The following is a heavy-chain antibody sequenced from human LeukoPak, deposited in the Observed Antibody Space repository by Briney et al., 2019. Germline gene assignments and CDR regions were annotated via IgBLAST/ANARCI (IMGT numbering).Heavy chain of an antibody. CDR1: GYTLTELS. V-gene: IGHV1-2*02. Sequence: ASVKVSCKVSGYTLTELSMHWVRQAPGQGLEWMGWINPNSGGTNYAQKFQGRVTMTRDTSISTAYMELSRLRSDDTAVYYCARGRHRIWGQGTLVTVSS. CDR3: ARGRHRI. CDR2: INPNSGGT. J-gene: IGHJ4*02.